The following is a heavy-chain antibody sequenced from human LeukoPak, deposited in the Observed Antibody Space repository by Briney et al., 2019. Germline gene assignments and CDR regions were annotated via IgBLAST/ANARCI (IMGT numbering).Heavy chain of an antibody. J-gene: IGHJ5*02. CDR1: GGSIISNSYY. Sequence: SGTLSLTCTVSGGSIISNSYYWGWIRPPPGKGLEWIGSIYHSGSTYYNPSLKSRATISVDTSKNQFSLKLSSVTAADTAVYYCARDLTGTTGFDPWGQGTLVTVSS. V-gene: IGHV4-39*07. D-gene: IGHD1-7*01. CDR3: ARDLTGTTGFDP. CDR2: IYHSGST.